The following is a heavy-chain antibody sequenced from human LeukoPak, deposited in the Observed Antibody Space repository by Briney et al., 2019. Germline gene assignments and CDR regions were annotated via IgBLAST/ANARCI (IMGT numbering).Heavy chain of an antibody. CDR1: GFAFSGSA. Sequence: GGSLRLSCAASGFAFSGSAMHWVRQASGKGLEWVGRIRSKANSYATAYAASVKGRFTISRDDSKNTAYLQMNSLKTEDTAVYYCTRQPLTPCIIACAFDIWGQGTMVTVSS. CDR3: TRQPLTPCIIACAFDI. D-gene: IGHD3-16*01. J-gene: IGHJ3*02. CDR2: IRSKANSYAT. V-gene: IGHV3-73*01.